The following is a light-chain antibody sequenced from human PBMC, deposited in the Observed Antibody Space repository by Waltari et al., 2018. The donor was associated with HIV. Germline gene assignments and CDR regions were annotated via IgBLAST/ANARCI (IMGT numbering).Light chain of an antibody. V-gene: IGKV1-5*03. CDR2: QAS. Sequence: SASAGDRVAITCRAGQNVGAFLAWYQQKPGKPPKLLIFQASILEGGVPSRFSGSVSGSDFTLTINGLQSEDFATYYCHQYASFSGTFGQWTKVEL. CDR1: QNVGAF. J-gene: IGKJ1*01. CDR3: HQYASFSGT.